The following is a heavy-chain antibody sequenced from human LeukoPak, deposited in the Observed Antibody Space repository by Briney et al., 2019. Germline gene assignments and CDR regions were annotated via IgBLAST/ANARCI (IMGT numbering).Heavy chain of an antibody. CDR3: ANPGIAVDPYYYYGMDV. D-gene: IGHD6-19*01. J-gene: IGHJ6*02. CDR1: GFTFSSYA. V-gene: IGHV3-23*01. CDR2: ISGSGGST. Sequence: GGSLRLSCAASGFTFSSYAMSWVRQAPGKGLEWVSAISGSGGSTYYADSVKGRFTISRDNSKNTLYLQMNSLRAEDTAVYYCANPGIAVDPYYYYGMDVWGQGTTVTVSS.